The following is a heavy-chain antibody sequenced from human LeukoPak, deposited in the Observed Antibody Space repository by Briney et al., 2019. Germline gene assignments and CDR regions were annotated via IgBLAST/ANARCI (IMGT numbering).Heavy chain of an antibody. D-gene: IGHD3-22*01. V-gene: IGHV1-8*01. CDR2: MNPNSGNT. Sequence: GASVKVSCKASGYTFTSYDINWVRQATGQGLEWMGWMNPNSGNTGYAQKFQGRVTMTRNTSISTAYMELSSLRSEDTAVYYCARGVNYDSSGYYVYYYYYMDVWGKGTTVTISS. CDR3: ARGVNYDSSGYYVYYYYYMDV. J-gene: IGHJ6*03. CDR1: GYTFTSYD.